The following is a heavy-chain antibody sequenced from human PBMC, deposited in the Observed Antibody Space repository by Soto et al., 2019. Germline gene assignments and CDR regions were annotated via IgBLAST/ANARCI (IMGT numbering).Heavy chain of an antibody. CDR1: GFTFSSYG. CDR3: AKGASVGDY. Sequence: QVQVVESGGGVVQPGRSLRLSCAASGFTFSSYGMHWVRQAPGKGLEWVAVISYDGSNKYYADSVKGRFTISRDNSKNTLYLQMNSLRAEDTAVYYCAKGASVGDYWGQGTLVTVSS. CDR2: ISYDGSNK. D-gene: IGHD1-26*01. V-gene: IGHV3-30*18. J-gene: IGHJ4*02.